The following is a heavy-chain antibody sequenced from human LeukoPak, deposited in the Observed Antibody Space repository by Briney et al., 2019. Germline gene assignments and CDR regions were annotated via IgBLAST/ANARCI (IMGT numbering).Heavy chain of an antibody. CDR3: AKGYGDLVAFDI. Sequence: PGGSLRLSCAASGFTFRSYGMDWVRQAPGKGLEWVAFIRYDGNNKDYADSVKGRFTISRDNSKNMLYLQMNSLRVEDTAVYYCAKGYGDLVAFDIWGQGTMVTVSS. J-gene: IGHJ3*02. CDR1: GFTFRSYG. CDR2: IRYDGNNK. D-gene: IGHD4-17*01. V-gene: IGHV3-30*02.